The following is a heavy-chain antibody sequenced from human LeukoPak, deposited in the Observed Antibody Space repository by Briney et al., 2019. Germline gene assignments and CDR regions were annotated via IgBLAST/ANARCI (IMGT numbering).Heavy chain of an antibody. CDR2: INPNSGGT. V-gene: IGHV1-2*02. J-gene: IGHJ3*02. CDR3: ARSAFDI. Sequence: ASVKVSCKASGYTFTGYYTHWVRQAPGQGLEWMGWINPNSGGTNYAQKLQGGVTMTTDTSTSTAYMELRSLRSDDTAVYYCARSAFDIWGQGTMVTVSS. CDR1: GYTFTGYY.